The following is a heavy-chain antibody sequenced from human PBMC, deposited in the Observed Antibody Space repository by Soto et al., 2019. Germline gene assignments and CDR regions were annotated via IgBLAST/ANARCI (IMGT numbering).Heavy chain of an antibody. CDR2: IYPGDSDT. D-gene: IGHD3-22*01. CDR1: GYSFTSYW. CDR3: ARGSYYYDSSVEFDY. V-gene: IGHV5-51*01. J-gene: IGHJ4*02. Sequence: PGESLKISCRGSGYSFTSYWIGWVRQMPGKGLEWMGGIYPGDSDTRYSPSFQGQVTISADKSLSPAYLQWSSLKASDTAMYYCARGSYYYDSSVEFDYWGQGTLVTVSS.